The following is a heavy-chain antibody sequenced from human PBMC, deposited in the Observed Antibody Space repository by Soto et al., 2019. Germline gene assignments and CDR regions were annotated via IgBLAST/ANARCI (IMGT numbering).Heavy chain of an antibody. J-gene: IGHJ6*03. CDR1: GYTFTSYD. CDR2: MNPNSGNT. Sequence: ASVKVSCKASGYTFTSYDINWVRQATGQGLEWMGWMNPNSGNTGYAQKFQGRVTMTRNTSISTAYMELSSLRSEDTAVYYCASGRSGYYKPNLFYYYYYMDVWGKGTTVTVSS. V-gene: IGHV1-8*01. CDR3: ASGRSGYYKPNLFYYYYYMDV. D-gene: IGHD3-3*01.